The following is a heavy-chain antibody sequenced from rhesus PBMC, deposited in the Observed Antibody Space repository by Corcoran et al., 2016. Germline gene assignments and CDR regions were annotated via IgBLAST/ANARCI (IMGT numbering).Heavy chain of an antibody. CDR3: ARGGYGSWNLRY. CDR1: GYSISSGYD. CDR2: IYGSSGST. D-gene: IGHD6-25*01. Sequence: QVQLQESGPGVVKPSETLSLTCAVSGYSISSGYDWSWIRQPPGKGLECIGYIYGSSGSTNYNPSLKNRVTISKDTSKNQFSLKLSSVTAADTAVYYCARGGYGSWNLRYWGQGVLVTVSS. J-gene: IGHJ4*01. V-gene: IGHV4-76*01.